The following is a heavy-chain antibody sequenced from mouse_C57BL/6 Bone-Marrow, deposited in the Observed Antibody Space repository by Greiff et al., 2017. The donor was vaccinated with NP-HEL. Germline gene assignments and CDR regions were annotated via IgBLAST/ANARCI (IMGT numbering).Heavy chain of an antibody. CDR1: GFSLSTSGMG. CDR3: ARRALYQGAY. V-gene: IGHV8-12*01. D-gene: IGHD2-1*01. Sequence: QVTLKESGPGILQSSQTLSLTCSFSGFSLSTSGMGVSWISPPSGKGLVWLAHTYWDDDKRYNPSLKSRLTISKDTSRNQVFRKITSVDAADNATYYCARRALYQGAYWGQGTLVTVSA. J-gene: IGHJ3*01. CDR2: TYWDDDK.